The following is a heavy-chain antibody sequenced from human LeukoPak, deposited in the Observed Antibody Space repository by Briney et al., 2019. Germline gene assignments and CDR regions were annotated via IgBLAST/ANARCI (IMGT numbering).Heavy chain of an antibody. D-gene: IGHD1-14*01. Sequence: PGGSLRLSCAGSGFTFSRNWVNWVRQAPGKGLEWVANIKQDGSEKYYVDSVKGRFTISRDNAKNSLHLQMNSLRVEDTAVYYCTTRPNLGIWGQGTMVTVSS. V-gene: IGHV3-7*03. CDR2: IKQDGSEK. CDR3: TTRPNLGI. J-gene: IGHJ3*02. CDR1: GFTFSRNW.